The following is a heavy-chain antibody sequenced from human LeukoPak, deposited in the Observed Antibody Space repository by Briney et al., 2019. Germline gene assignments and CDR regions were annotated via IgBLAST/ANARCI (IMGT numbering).Heavy chain of an antibody. D-gene: IGHD2-15*01. J-gene: IGHJ5*02. CDR1: GVTFRSYA. CDR2: ISYDGSNE. CDR3: ARRGVEVVATYNGCDL. V-gene: IGHV3-30*04. Sequence: GGSLRLSCPASGVTFRSYAMHWVRQGPGKGLEWVAAISYDGSNEYYADSVKGRFTISRYNSKNTVYLQMNSLRVEDTALYYCARRGVEVVATYNGCDLWGQGTLVTVSP.